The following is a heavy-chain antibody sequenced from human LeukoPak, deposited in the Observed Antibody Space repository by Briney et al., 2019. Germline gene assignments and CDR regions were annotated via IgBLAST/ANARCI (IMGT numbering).Heavy chain of an antibody. CDR2: LRQDGGDK. D-gene: IGHD1-26*01. CDR3: ARETRGTVGSY. V-gene: IGHV3-7*05. CDR1: ISTLSTHW. Sequence: GGSLRLSCTTSISTLSTHWMSWFRQTPGKGLEWVASLRQDGGDKYYVDSVKGRFTISRDYAANSLSLQMNSLRAEDTAVYYRARETRGTVGSYWGQGTLVTVSS. J-gene: IGHJ4*02.